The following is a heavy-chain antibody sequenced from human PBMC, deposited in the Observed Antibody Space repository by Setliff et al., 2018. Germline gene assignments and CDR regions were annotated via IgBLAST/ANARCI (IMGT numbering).Heavy chain of an antibody. V-gene: IGHV3-23*01. CDR1: GFSFSTYS. CDR2: ISGSGGST. J-gene: IGHJ4*02. Sequence: GGSLRLSCEASGFSFSTYSMSWVRQAPGKGLEWVSAISGSGGSTYYADSVKGRFTISRDNSKNTLYLQMNSLRAEDTAVYYCALIAVRGYWGQGTLVTVSS. D-gene: IGHD6-19*01. CDR3: ALIAVRGY.